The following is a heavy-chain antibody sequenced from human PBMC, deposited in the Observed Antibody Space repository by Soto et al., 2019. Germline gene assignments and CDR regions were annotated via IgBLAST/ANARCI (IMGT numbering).Heavy chain of an antibody. V-gene: IGHV5-51*01. J-gene: IGHJ2*01. CDR1: GYSFTSYW. D-gene: IGHD5-18*01. CDR2: IYPGDSDT. CDR3: ARPRKTNGGYSYGYGDWYFDL. Sequence: EVQLVQSGAEVKKPGESLKISCKGSGYSFTSYWIGWVRQMPGKGLEWMGIIYPGDSDTRYSPSFQGQVTISADKSISTAYLQWSSLKASDTAMYYCARPRKTNGGYSYGYGDWYFDLWGRGTLVTVSS.